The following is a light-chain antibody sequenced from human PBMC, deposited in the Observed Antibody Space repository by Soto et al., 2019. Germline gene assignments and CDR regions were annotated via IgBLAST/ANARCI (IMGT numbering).Light chain of an antibody. CDR3: SSFADSPVV. Sequence: QSVLTQPPSASGSLGQSVTISCTGTSSDIGTYNYVSWYQRHPGKAPKLILYEVTKRPSGVPDRFSGSKSGNTASQTVSGLQAEDEADYYCSSFADSPVVFGGGTKVTVL. CDR2: EVT. J-gene: IGLJ2*01. CDR1: SSDIGTYNY. V-gene: IGLV2-8*01.